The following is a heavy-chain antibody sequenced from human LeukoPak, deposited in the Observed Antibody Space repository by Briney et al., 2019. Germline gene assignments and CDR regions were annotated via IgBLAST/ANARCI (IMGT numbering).Heavy chain of an antibody. D-gene: IGHD6-19*01. CDR3: ARDRWAVAATGDYYYYGMDV. J-gene: IGHJ6*02. Sequence: GESLRLSCAASGFPFSTYWMNWVRQAPGKGLEWVANIKLDGSEKDYVDSVKGRFTISRGNAKNSLYLHMNSLTVEDTAIYYCARDRWAVAATGDYYYYGMDVWGQGTTVTVSS. CDR1: GFPFSTYW. V-gene: IGHV3-7*03. CDR2: IKLDGSEK.